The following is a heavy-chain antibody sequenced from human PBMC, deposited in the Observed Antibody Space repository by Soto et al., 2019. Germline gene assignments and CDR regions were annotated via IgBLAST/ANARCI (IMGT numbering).Heavy chain of an antibody. D-gene: IGHD6-13*01. CDR1: GGTFSSYA. Sequence: QVQLVQSGAEVKKPGSSVKVSCKASGGTFSSYAIRWVRQAPGQGLEWMGGIIPIFVTANYAQKFQGRVTITADESTSTAYMELSGLRSEDTAVYYWARDRAGYSSSWDYWGQGTLVTVSS. V-gene: IGHV1-69*12. J-gene: IGHJ4*02. CDR2: IIPIFVTA. CDR3: ARDRAGYSSSWDY.